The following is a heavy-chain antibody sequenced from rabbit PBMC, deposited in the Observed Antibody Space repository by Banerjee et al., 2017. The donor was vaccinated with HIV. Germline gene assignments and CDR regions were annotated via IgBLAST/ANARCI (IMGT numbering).Heavy chain of an antibody. Sequence: QEQLEESGGDLVKPEGSLTLTCTASGFSFSSYGVSWVRQAPGKRLEWIGYIDTVFGSTYYATWVNGRFTISSHNAQNTLYLQLNSLTAADTATYFCTRDFTGVIGWNFNLWGPGTLVTVS. CDR1: GFSFSSYG. CDR3: TRDFTGVIGWNFNL. CDR2: IDTVFGST. D-gene: IGHD7-1*01. V-gene: IGHV1S47*01. J-gene: IGHJ4*01.